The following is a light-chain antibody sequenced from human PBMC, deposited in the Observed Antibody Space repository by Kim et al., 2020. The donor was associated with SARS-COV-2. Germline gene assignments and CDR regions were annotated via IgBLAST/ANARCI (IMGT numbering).Light chain of an antibody. CDR2: QNN. CDR1: SSSIGSNY. J-gene: IGLJ3*02. Sequence: GQRVTMSCSGSSSSIGSNYVYLYQQFPGTAPKLLISQNNQRPSGVPGRVSGSKSGTSASLAISGLRSEDEAHYYCAAWDDSLSGGVFGGGTQLTVL. V-gene: IGLV1-47*01. CDR3: AAWDDSLSGGV.